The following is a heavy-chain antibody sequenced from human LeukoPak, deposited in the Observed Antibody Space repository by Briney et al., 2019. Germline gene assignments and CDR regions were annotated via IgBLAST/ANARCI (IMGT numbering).Heavy chain of an antibody. Sequence: PSETLSLTCAVYGGSFSDYFWGWVRQPPGKGLEWIGEINHSGRTYYNPSLKSRVTISVDTSKNQFSLNLSSVTAADTAVYYCARDVVVVPAAIHYGMDVWGQGTTVTVSS. V-gene: IGHV4-34*01. D-gene: IGHD2-2*01. CDR3: ARDVVVVPAAIHYGMDV. CDR1: GGSFSDYF. CDR2: INHSGRT. J-gene: IGHJ6*02.